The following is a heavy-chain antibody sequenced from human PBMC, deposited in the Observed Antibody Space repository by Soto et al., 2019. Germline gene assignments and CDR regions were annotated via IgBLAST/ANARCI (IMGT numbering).Heavy chain of an antibody. Sequence: SETLSLTCAVYGGSFSAYYWSWVRQPPGKGLEWIASIYHRGSTYYNPSLKSRVSISVDTSKNQISLRLSSVTAADTAVYFCARVQWDLSSPPLDYWGQGTLVTVSS. V-gene: IGHV4-34*01. D-gene: IGHD1-26*01. CDR3: ARVQWDLSSPPLDY. J-gene: IGHJ4*02. CDR1: GGSFSAYY. CDR2: IYHRGST.